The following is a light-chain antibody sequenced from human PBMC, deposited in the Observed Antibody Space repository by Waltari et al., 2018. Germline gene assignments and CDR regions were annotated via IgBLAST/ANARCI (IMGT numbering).Light chain of an antibody. CDR2: GAS. CDR3: QQYNTWPPST. Sequence: EVLMTQSPAALPVSPGERATLSCRASQYISDNLAWYQHKPGQPPRLLLSGASTRAAGGPARFSGGGSGTEFSLTISSLESEDSAIYFCQQYNTWPPSTFGQGTKLEIK. CDR1: QYISDN. J-gene: IGKJ2*02. V-gene: IGKV3-15*01.